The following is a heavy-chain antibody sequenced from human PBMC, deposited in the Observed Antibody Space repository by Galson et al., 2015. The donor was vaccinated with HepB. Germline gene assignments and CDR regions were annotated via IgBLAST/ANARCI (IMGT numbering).Heavy chain of an antibody. CDR3: ASGLGGGYYYSWSDAFDI. D-gene: IGHD3-22*01. Sequence: SVKVSCKASGYTFTSYAMHWVRQAPGQRLEWMGWINAGNGNTKYSQKFQGRVTITRDTSASTAYMELSSLRPEDTAVYYCASGLGGGYYYSWSDAFDIWGQGTMVTVSS. V-gene: IGHV1-3*01. CDR1: GYTFTSYA. J-gene: IGHJ3*02. CDR2: INAGNGNT.